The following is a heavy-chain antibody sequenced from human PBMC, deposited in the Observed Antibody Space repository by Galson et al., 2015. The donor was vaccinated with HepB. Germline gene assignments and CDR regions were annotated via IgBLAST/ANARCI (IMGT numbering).Heavy chain of an antibody. CDR3: ANSGDLDYYYYYGMDV. D-gene: IGHD3-10*01. V-gene: IGHV1-69*06. J-gene: IGHJ6*02. Sequence: SVKVSCKASGGTFSSYAISWVRQAPGQGLEWMGGIIPIFGTANYAQKFQGRVTITADKSTSTAYMELSSLRSEDTAVYYCANSGDLDYYYYYGMDVWGQGTTVIVSS. CDR2: IIPIFGTA. CDR1: GGTFSSYA.